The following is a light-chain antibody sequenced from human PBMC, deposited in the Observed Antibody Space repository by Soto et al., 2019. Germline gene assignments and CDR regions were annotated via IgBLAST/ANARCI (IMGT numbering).Light chain of an antibody. CDR3: LQDYTYPWA. CDR1: QGIRYD. J-gene: IGKJ1*01. Sequence: AIQLTQSPSSLSASVGDRVTIACRASQGIRYDLGWYQQKPGQATKLLIYAASSLQSEVPSRFSGSGSGTDFTLPLSSLQPEDFATYYCLQDYTYPWAFGQGTKVELK. CDR2: AAS. V-gene: IGKV1-6*01.